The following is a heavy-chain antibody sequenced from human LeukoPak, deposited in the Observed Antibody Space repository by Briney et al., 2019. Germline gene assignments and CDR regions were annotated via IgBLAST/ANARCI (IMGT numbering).Heavy chain of an antibody. CDR1: GGSLSSYY. D-gene: IGHD2-15*01. J-gene: IGHJ5*02. V-gene: IGHV4-59*01. CDR3: ARADYCSGGSCYSVGLSWFDP. CDR2: IYYSGST. Sequence: PSETLSLTCTVSGGSLSSYYWSWIRQPPGKGLEWIGYIYYSGSTNYNPSLKSRVTISVDTSKNQFSLKLSSVTAADTAVYYCARADYCSGGSCYSVGLSWFDPWGQGTLVTVSS.